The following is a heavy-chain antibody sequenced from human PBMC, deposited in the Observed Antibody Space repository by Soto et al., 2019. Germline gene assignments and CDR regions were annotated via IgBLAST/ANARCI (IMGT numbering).Heavy chain of an antibody. V-gene: IGHV1-69*01. CDR3: ARSESQAAPPYNWFDP. D-gene: IGHD2-15*01. J-gene: IGHJ5*02. CDR2: IIPIFGTA. Sequence: QVQLVQSGAEVKKPGSSVKVSCKASGGTFSSYAISWVRQAPGQALEWMGGIIPIFGTANYAQKFQGRVTITADESTSTAYMELSSLRSEDTAVYYCARSESQAAPPYNWFDPWGQGTLDTVSS. CDR1: GGTFSSYA.